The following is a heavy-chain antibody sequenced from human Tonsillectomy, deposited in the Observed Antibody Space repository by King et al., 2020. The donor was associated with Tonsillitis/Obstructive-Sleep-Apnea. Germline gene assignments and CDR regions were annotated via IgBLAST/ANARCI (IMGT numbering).Heavy chain of an antibody. CDR1: GFTFSSYA. Sequence: DVQLVESGGGLVQPGGSLRLSCSASGFTFSSYAMHWVRQAPGKGLEYVSAISSNGGSTYYADSVKGRFTISRDNSKNTLYLQMSSLRAEDTAVYYCVKAPIVVVPAAILWGQGTLVTVSS. CDR3: VKAPIVVVPAAIL. J-gene: IGHJ4*02. D-gene: IGHD2-2*01. V-gene: IGHV3-64D*06. CDR2: ISSNGGST.